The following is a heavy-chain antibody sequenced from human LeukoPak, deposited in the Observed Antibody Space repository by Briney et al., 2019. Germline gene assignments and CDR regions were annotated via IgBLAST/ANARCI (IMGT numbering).Heavy chain of an antibody. V-gene: IGHV3-53*01. Sequence: GGSLRLSCAASGFTVINNYMNWVRQAPGKGLEWVSIIYSGGSAYYADSVKGRFTISRDNSKNTVSLQMNSLRAEDTAVYYCARGANYFDYWGQGTLVTVSS. J-gene: IGHJ4*02. CDR3: ARGANYFDY. CDR1: GFTVINNY. CDR2: IYSGGSA.